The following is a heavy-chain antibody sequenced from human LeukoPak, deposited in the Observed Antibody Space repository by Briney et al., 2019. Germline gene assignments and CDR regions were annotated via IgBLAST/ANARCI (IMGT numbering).Heavy chain of an antibody. Sequence: GGSLRLSCVASGLTFSSDTMNWVRQAPGKGLEWVSSIDGISKSIYYANSVKGRFTISRDNAKNALYLQMNSLRAEDTAVYYCAREINDGFDVWGPGTMVTVSS. J-gene: IGHJ3*01. CDR1: GLTFSSDT. V-gene: IGHV3-21*01. CDR3: AREINDGFDV. CDR2: IDGISKSI.